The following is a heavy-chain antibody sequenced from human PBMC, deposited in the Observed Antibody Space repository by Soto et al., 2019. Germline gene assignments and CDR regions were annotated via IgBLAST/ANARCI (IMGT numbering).Heavy chain of an antibody. CDR1: GFIFADYA. J-gene: IGHJ3*02. D-gene: IGHD6-13*01. CDR3: AKWEYSSSLDDEAFDI. V-gene: IGHV3-9*01. CDR2: ISWNSGTI. Sequence: EVQLVDSGGGLVQPGRSLRLSCTASGFIFADYAMNWVRQAPGKGLEWVSGISWNSGTIGYADSVKGRFAISRDNAKKSLYLQMNSLRVEDTALYYCAKWEYSSSLDDEAFDIWGQGTMVTVSS.